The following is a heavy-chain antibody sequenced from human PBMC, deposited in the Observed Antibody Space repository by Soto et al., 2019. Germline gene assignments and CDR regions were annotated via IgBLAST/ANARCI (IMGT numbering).Heavy chain of an antibody. D-gene: IGHD5-12*01. V-gene: IGHV1-18*04. CDR3: ARGRMSPGRRATALDY. Sequence: ASVKVSCKASGYTFTSYGISWVRQAPGQGLEWMGWISAYNGNTNYAQKLQGRVTMTTDTSTSTAYMELRSLRSDDTAVYYCARGRMSPGRRATALDYWGQGTLVTVS. CDR2: ISAYNGNT. J-gene: IGHJ4*02. CDR1: GYTFTSYG.